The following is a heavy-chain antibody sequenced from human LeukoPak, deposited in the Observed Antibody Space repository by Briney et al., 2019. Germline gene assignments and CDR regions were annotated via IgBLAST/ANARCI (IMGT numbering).Heavy chain of an antibody. Sequence: PGGSLRLSCAASGFTFTSYWMHWVRQAPGKGLVWVSRVNSDESRTSYVDSVKGRFTISRDNAKNTLYLQMNSLRVEDTAVYYCARDGGLGNNWFDPWGQGALVTVCS. CDR2: VNSDESRT. D-gene: IGHD3-16*01. V-gene: IGHV3-74*01. CDR3: ARDGGLGNNWFDP. CDR1: GFTFTSYW. J-gene: IGHJ5*01.